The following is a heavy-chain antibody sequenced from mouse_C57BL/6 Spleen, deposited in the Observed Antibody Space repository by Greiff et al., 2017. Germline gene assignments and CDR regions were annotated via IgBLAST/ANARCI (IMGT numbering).Heavy chain of an antibody. V-gene: IGHV1-15*01. CDR2: IDPETGGT. D-gene: IGHD3-1*01. Sequence: SGAELVRPGASVTLSCKASGYTFTDYEMHWVKQTPVHGLEWIGAIDPETGGTAYNQKFKGKAILTADKSSSTAYMELRSLTSEDSAVYYCTRRGSDYYAMDYWGQGTSVTVSS. CDR3: TRRGSDYYAMDY. CDR1: GYTFTDYE. J-gene: IGHJ4*01.